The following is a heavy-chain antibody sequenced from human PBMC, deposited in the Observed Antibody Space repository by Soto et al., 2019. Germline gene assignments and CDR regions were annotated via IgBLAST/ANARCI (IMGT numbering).Heavy chain of an antibody. CDR3: AREVAGYCSSTSGSRALSNWFDP. D-gene: IGHD2-2*01. J-gene: IGHJ5*02. CDR1: GGSISSGDYY. CDR2: IYYSGST. V-gene: IGHV4-30-4*01. Sequence: SETLSLTCTVSGGSISSGDYYWSWIRQPPGKGLEWIGYIYYSGSTYYNPSLKSRVTISVDTSKNQFSLKLSSVTAADTAVYYCAREVAGYCSSTSGSRALSNWFDPWGQGTLVTVSS.